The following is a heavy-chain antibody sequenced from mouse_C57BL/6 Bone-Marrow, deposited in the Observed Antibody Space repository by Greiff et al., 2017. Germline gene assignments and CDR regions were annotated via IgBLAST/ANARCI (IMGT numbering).Heavy chain of an antibody. CDR3: AKVVSSHWYFDV. J-gene: IGHJ1*03. V-gene: IGHV1-7*01. CDR1: GYTFTSYW. D-gene: IGHD1-1*01. Sequence: QVQLKESGAELAKPGASVKLSCKASGYTFTSYWMHWVKQRPGQGLEWIGYINPSSGYTKYNQKFKDKATLTADKPSSTAYMQLSSLTYEDSAVYYCAKVVSSHWYFDVWGTGTTVTVSS. CDR2: INPSSGYT.